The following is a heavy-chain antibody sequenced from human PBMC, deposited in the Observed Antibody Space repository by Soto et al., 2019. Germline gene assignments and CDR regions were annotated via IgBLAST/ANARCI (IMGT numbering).Heavy chain of an antibody. V-gene: IGHV4-39*01. CDR1: GGSISSSSYY. J-gene: IGHJ3*02. CDR2: IYYSGST. D-gene: IGHD3-22*01. Sequence: QLQLQESGPGLVKPSETLSLTCTVSGGSISSSSYYWGWIRQPPGKGLEWIGSIYYSGSTYYNPSLKSRVTISVDTSKNQFSLKLSSVTAADTAVYYCASLLNGPDNDAFDIWGQGTMVTVSS. CDR3: ASLLNGPDNDAFDI.